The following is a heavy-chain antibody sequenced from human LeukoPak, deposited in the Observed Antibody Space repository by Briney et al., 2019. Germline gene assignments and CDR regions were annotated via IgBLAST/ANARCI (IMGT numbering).Heavy chain of an antibody. J-gene: IGHJ5*02. D-gene: IGHD4-11*01. Sequence: GRSLRLSCAVSGFTFSSYSMNWVRQAPGKGLEWVSSITGSSTYIYYADSVKGRFTISRDNAKNSLYLQMNNLGAEDTAVYYCARDRTVTSTCWFDLWGQGTLVTVSS. CDR3: ARDRTVTSTCWFDL. CDR2: ITGSSTYI. V-gene: IGHV3-21*01. CDR1: GFTFSSYS.